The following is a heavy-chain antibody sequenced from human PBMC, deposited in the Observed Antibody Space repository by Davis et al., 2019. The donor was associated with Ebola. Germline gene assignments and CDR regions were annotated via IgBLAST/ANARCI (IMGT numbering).Heavy chain of an antibody. V-gene: IGHV4-39*01. D-gene: IGHD3-10*01. J-gene: IGHJ4*02. CDR2: IYYSGST. CDR1: GGSISSSSYY. Sequence: MPSETLSLTCTVSGGSISSSSYYWGWIRQPPGKGLEWIGSIYYSGSTYYNPSLKSRVTISVDTSKNQFSLKLNSVTAADTAVYYCARGGARTYRYGSGTYSFVYYFDYWGQGTLVTVSS. CDR3: ARGGARTYRYGSGTYSFVYYFDY.